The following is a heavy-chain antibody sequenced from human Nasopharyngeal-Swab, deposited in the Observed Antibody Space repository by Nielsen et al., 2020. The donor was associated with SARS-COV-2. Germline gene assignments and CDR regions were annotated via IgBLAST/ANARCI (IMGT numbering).Heavy chain of an antibody. D-gene: IGHD3-22*01. V-gene: IGHV3-23*01. CDR3: AKDLVVVITPNGMDV. Sequence: WIRQPPGKGLEWVSAISGSGGSTYYADSVKGRFTISRDNSKNTLYLQMNSLRAEDTAGEDWAKDLVVVITPNGMDVWGQGTTVTVSS. J-gene: IGHJ6*02. CDR2: ISGSGGST.